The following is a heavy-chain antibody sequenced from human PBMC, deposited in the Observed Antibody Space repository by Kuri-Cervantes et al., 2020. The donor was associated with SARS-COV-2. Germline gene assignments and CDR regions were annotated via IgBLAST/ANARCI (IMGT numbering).Heavy chain of an antibody. CDR2: ISGSGDST. CDR3: AKDWQQLVRLNRFDP. J-gene: IGHJ5*02. CDR1: GFTFSSYA. V-gene: IGHV3-23*01. D-gene: IGHD6-13*01. Sequence: GESLKISCAASGFTFSSYAMSWVRQAPGKGLEWVSAISGSGDSTYYADSVKGRFTISRDNSKNTLYLQMNSLRAEDTAVYYCAKDWQQLVRLNRFDPWGQGTLVTVSS.